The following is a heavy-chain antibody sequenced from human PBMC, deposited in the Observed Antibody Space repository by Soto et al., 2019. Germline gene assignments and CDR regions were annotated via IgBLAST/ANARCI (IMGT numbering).Heavy chain of an antibody. CDR3: ARGYYYGSGRPPPGGMDV. CDR1: GYTFTNYD. D-gene: IGHD3-10*01. J-gene: IGHJ6*02. CDR2: ISTYTGNT. Sequence: QVHLVQSGAEVKKPGASVKVSCKASGYTFTNYDINWVRQAPGQGLEWMGWISTYTGNTNYAQKLQGRVTMTTDTXTXTXSMELRSLRSDDTAVYYCARGYYYGSGRPPPGGMDVWGQGTTVTVSS. V-gene: IGHV1-18*01.